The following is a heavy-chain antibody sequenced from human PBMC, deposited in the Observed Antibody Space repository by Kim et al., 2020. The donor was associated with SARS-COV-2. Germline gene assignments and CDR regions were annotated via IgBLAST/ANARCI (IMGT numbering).Heavy chain of an antibody. CDR2: IGGNGGST. Sequence: GGSLRLSCAASGFTFSSYAMSWVRQAPGKGLEWVSAIGGNGGSTYYADSVKGRFTISRDNSKNTLYLQMNSLRAEDTAVYYCAKELVYYYEGYWGQGTLVTVSS. CDR3: AKELVYYYEGY. CDR1: GFTFSSYA. J-gene: IGHJ4*02. V-gene: IGHV3-23*01. D-gene: IGHD3-22*01.